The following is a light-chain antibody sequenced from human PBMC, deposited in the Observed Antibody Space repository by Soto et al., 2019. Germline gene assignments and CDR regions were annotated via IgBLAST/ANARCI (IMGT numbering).Light chain of an antibody. J-gene: IGKJ1*01. CDR1: QSVSTN. CDR3: QQYDKWPRT. V-gene: IGKV3-15*01. Sequence: VMTQSPATLSVSPGERAALSCRASQSVSTNLAWYQQKPGQPPRLLIYFAPTRATAVPARFTAGGSGTEFTLTISSLQSDDLAVYYCQQYDKWPRTFGQGTKVDIK. CDR2: FAP.